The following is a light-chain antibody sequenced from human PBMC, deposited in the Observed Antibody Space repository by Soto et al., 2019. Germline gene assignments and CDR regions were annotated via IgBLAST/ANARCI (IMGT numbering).Light chain of an antibody. CDR3: QQTLSFPPT. V-gene: IGKV1-5*01. CDR2: HAS. J-gene: IGKJ1*01. CDR1: QSISTW. Sequence: DIQITQCPSTLPASVGDRFTITCRASQSISTWLAWYQQKPGTAPKVLIYHASNLQSGVPSRFRGRGSGTEFTLTISSLQPEDFATYYCQQTLSFPPTFGQGTKV.